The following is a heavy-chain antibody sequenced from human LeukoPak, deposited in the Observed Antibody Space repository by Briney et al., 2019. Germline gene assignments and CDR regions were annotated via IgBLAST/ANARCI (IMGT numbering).Heavy chain of an antibody. Sequence: PGGSLRLSCAASGLTFSSYWMSWVRQAPGKGLEWVVNIKQDGSEKYYVDSGKGRFTISRDNAKNSLYLQMDSLRAEDTALYYCAKGILYDSREASDYWGQGTLVTVSS. D-gene: IGHD3-22*01. CDR2: IKQDGSEK. J-gene: IGHJ4*02. CDR1: GLTFSSYW. CDR3: AKGILYDSREASDY. V-gene: IGHV3-7*03.